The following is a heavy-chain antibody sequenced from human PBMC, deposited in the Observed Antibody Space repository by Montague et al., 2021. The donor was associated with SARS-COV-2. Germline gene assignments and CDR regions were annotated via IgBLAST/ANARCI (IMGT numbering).Heavy chain of an antibody. V-gene: IGHV3-7*03. Sequence: SLRLSCAASGFTFSASWMTWVRQAPGKGLEWVASISHNGSEENYVDSVKGRFTISRDNAKSSLYLQMNSLRAEDTAVFYCARVVSNGWTFDYWGQGTLVTVSS. CDR2: ISHNGSEE. D-gene: IGHD6-19*01. CDR1: GFTFSASW. CDR3: ARVVSNGWTFDY. J-gene: IGHJ4*02.